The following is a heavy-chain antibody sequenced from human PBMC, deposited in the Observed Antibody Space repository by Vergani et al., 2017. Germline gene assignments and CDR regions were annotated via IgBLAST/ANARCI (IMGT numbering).Heavy chain of an antibody. D-gene: IGHD3-3*01. CDR1: GFTFSSYW. CDR2: IKQDGSEK. Sequence: EVQLVESGGGLVQPGGSLRLSCAASGFTFSSYWMSWVRQAPGKGLEWVANIKQDGSEKYYVDSVKGRFTISRDNAKNSLYLQMNSLRAEDTAVYYCARTIRITIFGYYFDYWGQGTLVTVSS. J-gene: IGHJ4*02. CDR3: ARTIRITIFGYYFDY. V-gene: IGHV3-7*01.